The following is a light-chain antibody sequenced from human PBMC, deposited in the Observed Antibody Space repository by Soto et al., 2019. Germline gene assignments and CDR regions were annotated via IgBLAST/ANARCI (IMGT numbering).Light chain of an antibody. V-gene: IGKV1-39*01. CDR2: GVS. J-gene: IGKJ5*01. CDR1: QSISSY. CDR3: QQRYTAPSIT. Sequence: DIQMTQSPSSLSASVGDRVTITCRASQSISSYLNWYQQKSAKAPDLLLCGVSRLQGGVPSRFSGSGSGTDFTLSISSLQPEDFATSYCQQRYTAPSITFGQGTRLEIK.